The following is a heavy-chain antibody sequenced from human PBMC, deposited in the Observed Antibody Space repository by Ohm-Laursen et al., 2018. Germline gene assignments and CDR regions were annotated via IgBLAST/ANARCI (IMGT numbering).Heavy chain of an antibody. J-gene: IGHJ6*02. CDR3: ARDLGFAAPMDV. CDR1: GGSISSYY. Sequence: TLSLTCTVSGGSISSYYWSWIRQPAGKGLEWIGHMYTSGSTNYNPSLKSRVTMSVETSKNQLSLKLSSVTAADTAVYYCARDLGFAAPMDVWGQGTTVTVSS. D-gene: IGHD7-27*01. V-gene: IGHV4-4*07. CDR2: MYTSGST.